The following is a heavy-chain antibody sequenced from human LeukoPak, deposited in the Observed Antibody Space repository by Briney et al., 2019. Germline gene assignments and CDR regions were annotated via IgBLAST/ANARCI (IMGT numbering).Heavy chain of an antibody. Sequence: GGSLRLSCDASGFTVTSYAMSWVRQAPGKGLEWVSVISDSGEKTNYADSVKGRFTISRDDSKNTVCLQMNSQRAEDTGVYLCAKEGRRQYGHYVAFWGKGTLDTVSS. CDR2: ISDSGEKT. CDR3: AKEGRRQYGHYVAF. V-gene: IGHV3-23*01. CDR1: GFTVTSYA. J-gene: IGHJ4*02. D-gene: IGHD4-17*01.